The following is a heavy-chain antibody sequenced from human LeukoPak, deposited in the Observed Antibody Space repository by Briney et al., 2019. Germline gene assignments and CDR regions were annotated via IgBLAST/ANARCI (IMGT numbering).Heavy chain of an antibody. Sequence: GSLRLSCAASGFTFSSYAMHWVRQAPGKGLEWVAVISYDGSNKYYADSVKGRFTISRDNSKNTLYLQMNSLRAEDTAVYYCARDPAAAAGIFDYWGQGTLVTVSS. CDR2: ISYDGSNK. CDR1: GFTFSSYA. J-gene: IGHJ4*02. CDR3: ARDPAAAAGIFDY. D-gene: IGHD6-13*01. V-gene: IGHV3-30-3*01.